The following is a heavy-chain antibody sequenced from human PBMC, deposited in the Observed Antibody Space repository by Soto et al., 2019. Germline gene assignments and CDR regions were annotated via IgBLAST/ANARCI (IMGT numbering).Heavy chain of an antibody. D-gene: IGHD6-19*01. J-gene: IGHJ3*02. Sequence: PGGSLRLSCAASGFTFSNFAMTWVRQAPGKGLEWVSTVSNSGGTTHYADSVKGRFTISRDNSKNTLYLQMNSLRADDTAVYYCVREIKRYAIGWADAFYIWGQGTMVTVS. CDR2: VSNSGGTT. CDR3: VREIKRYAIGWADAFYI. V-gene: IGHV3-23*01. CDR1: GFTFSNFA.